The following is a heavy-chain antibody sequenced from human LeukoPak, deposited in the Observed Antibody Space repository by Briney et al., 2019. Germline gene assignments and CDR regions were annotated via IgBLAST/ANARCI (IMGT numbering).Heavy chain of an antibody. CDR1: NYSFINYG. CDR2: ISTYSGDT. D-gene: IGHD3-22*01. J-gene: IGHJ4*02. Sequence: ASVKVSCKAGNYSFINYGLTWVRQAPGQSLVWMGWISTYSGDTNYAQNFQGRVTLTRDTSTSTAYMDLNNLTPDDTAVYYCARVEYSSGRGDHWGQGTLVTVSS. V-gene: IGHV1-18*01. CDR3: ARVEYSSGRGDH.